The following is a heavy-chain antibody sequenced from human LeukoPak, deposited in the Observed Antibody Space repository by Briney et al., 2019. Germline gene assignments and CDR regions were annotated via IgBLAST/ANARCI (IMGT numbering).Heavy chain of an antibody. V-gene: IGHV1-2*02. CDR1: GYTFTGYY. CDR2: INPNSGGT. CDR3: ASVLTAESAATNYYYYYGMDV. J-gene: IGHJ6*02. Sequence: ASVKVSCKASGYTFTGYYMHWVRQAPGQGLEWMGWINPNSGGTNYAQKFQGRVTMTSDTSISTAYMELSRLRSDDTAVYYCASVLTAESAATNYYYYYGMDVWGQGTTVTVSS. D-gene: IGHD2-15*01.